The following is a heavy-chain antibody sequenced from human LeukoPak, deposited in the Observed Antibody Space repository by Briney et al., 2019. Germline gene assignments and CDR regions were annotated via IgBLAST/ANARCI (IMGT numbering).Heavy chain of an antibody. CDR3: AKGGGSGWYYFDY. Sequence: SQTLSLTCTVSGGSISSGSYYWSWIRQPAGKGLEWIGRIYTSGSTNYNPSLKSRVTISVDTSKNQFSLKLSSVTAADTALYYCAKGGGSGWYYFDYWGQGTLVTVSS. J-gene: IGHJ4*02. CDR2: IYTSGST. CDR1: GGSISSGSYY. D-gene: IGHD6-19*01. V-gene: IGHV4-61*02.